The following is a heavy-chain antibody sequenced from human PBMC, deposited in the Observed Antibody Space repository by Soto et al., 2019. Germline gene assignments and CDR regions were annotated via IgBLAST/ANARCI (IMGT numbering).Heavy chain of an antibody. J-gene: IGHJ4*02. CDR2: IYHSGDT. Sequence: SETLSLTCTVSGGSISTYYWSWIRQPPGKGLEWIGFIYHSGDTTYNPSLKSRVTISVDTSKNQFSLKLSSVTAADTAVYYCARDTTSGSLWDYWGLGTLVT. D-gene: IGHD1-26*01. CDR1: GGSISTYY. CDR3: ARDTTSGSLWDY. V-gene: IGHV4-59*01.